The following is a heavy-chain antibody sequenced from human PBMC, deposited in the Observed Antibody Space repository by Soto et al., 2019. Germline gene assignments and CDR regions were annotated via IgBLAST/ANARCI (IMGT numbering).Heavy chain of an antibody. CDR2: IYPGDSDT. J-gene: IGHJ6*02. Sequence: GESLKISCKGSGYSFTSYWIGWVRQMPGKGLEWMGIIYPGDSDTRYSPSFQGQVTISADKSISTAYLQWSSLKASDTAMFYCARHHTGLSYGMDVWGQGTTVTVSS. CDR3: ARHHTGLSYGMDV. CDR1: GYSFTSYW. V-gene: IGHV5-51*01.